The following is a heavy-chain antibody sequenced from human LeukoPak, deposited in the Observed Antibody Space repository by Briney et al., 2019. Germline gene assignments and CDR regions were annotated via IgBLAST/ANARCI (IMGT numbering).Heavy chain of an antibody. Sequence: SETLSLTCTVSGYSISDGNYWSWIRQSPGKGLEWIGYISHTASTNYNPSLKSRVTLSIDTSKSQLSFQLTSVTAADTAVYYCAREKSPERKTWLQLGAFDVWGQGTVVTVSS. D-gene: IGHD5-24*01. CDR3: AREKSPERKTWLQLGAFDV. J-gene: IGHJ3*01. V-gene: IGHV4-61*01. CDR2: ISHTAST. CDR1: GYSISDGNY.